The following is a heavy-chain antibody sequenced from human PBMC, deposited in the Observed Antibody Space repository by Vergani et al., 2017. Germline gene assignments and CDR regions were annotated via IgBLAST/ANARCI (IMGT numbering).Heavy chain of an antibody. D-gene: IGHD3-10*01. CDR2: INAGNGNT. CDR3: ARGTWGLTYYYLY. CDR1: GYTFTRYA. Sequence: QVQLVQSGAEVKKPGASVKVSCKASGYTFTRYAMHWVRQAPGQRLEWMGWINAGNGNTKYSQEFQGRVTISRDTSASTAYMALSSLRSEDTAVYYCARGTWGLTYYYLYWGQGTLVIVSS. J-gene: IGHJ4*02. V-gene: IGHV1-3*01.